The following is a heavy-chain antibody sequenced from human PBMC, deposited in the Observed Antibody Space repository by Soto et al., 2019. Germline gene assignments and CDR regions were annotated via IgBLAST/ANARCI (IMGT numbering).Heavy chain of an antibody. J-gene: IGHJ4*02. CDR1: GYTLSNNYG. CDR2: INSYNGVT. V-gene: IGHV1-18*01. Sequence: QVQLVQSGAEVKNPGASVKVSCRASGYTLSNNYGISWVRQAPGQGLEWMGWINSYNGVTNNARKFQDTVPWTTDASTTTAYMELRSLGSDDTAIYYCARVRQNYGSLDYWGQGTLVTVSS. CDR3: ARVRQNYGSLDY. D-gene: IGHD4-17*01.